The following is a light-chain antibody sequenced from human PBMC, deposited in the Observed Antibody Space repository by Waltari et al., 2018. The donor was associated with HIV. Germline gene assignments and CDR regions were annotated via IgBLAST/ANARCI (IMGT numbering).Light chain of an antibody. CDR1: QSVTSNY. V-gene: IGKV3-20*01. J-gene: IGKJ1*01. Sequence: EIVLTQSPGTLYLSPGERATLSCRASQSVTSNYFARYQQKPGQAPRLLIYGASSRATGIPDRFSGTGSGTDFTLTISRLEPEDFALYYCQQYGSLQWTFGQGTKVEIK. CDR2: GAS. CDR3: QQYGSLQWT.